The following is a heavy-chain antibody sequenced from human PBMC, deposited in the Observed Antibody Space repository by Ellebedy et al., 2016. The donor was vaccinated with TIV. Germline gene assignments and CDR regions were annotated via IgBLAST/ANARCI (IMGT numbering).Heavy chain of an antibody. CDR1: GFTFSSCG. D-gene: IGHD6-13*01. V-gene: IGHV3-33*01. CDR2: IGSDGSHQ. Sequence: GESLKISCAASGFTFSSCGMHWVRQAPGKGLEWVAVIGSDGSHQYHADSVKGRFTISRDNSKNTLDLQMNSLRAEDTAVYYCARSPGIDSAGIDYYYYIDVWGKGTTVIVSS. CDR3: ARSPGIDSAGIDYYYYIDV. J-gene: IGHJ6*03.